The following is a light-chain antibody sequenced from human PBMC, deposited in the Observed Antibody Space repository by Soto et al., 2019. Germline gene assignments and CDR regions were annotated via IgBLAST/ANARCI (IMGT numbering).Light chain of an antibody. V-gene: IGKV1-9*01. CDR2: GAS. J-gene: IGKJ2*01. Sequence: IQLTQSPSSLSASVGDRVTITCRASQGINKFLAWYQQRPGKAPQLLVYGASTLQSGVPSRFSGSGSGTDFTLTISSLQPEDFATDSCQQLTNFRFTFGQGTKLDIK. CDR3: QQLTNFRFT. CDR1: QGINKF.